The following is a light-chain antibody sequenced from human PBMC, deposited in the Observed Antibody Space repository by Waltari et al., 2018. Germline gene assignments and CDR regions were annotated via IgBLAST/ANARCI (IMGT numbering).Light chain of an antibody. J-gene: IGLJ3*02. Sequence: QSVLTQPPSASGTPGQRVTISCSGSSSNIGSNYVSWYQQLPGTAPKLLIYRNNQRPSGVPDRFSGSKSGTSASLAISGLRSEDEADYYCAAWDDSLSAWVFGGVTKLTVL. CDR1: SSNIGSNY. V-gene: IGLV1-47*01. CDR3: AAWDDSLSAWV. CDR2: RNN.